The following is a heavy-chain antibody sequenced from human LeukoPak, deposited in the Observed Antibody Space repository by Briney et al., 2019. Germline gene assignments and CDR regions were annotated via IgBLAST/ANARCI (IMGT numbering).Heavy chain of an antibody. Sequence: SETLSLTCTVAGGSISGYYWSSIRQPPGKGPEWNGYIYYSGSTNYNPSLKSRVTISVDTSKNRFSLKMNSVTAADTAVYYCARLASSGWSHCDYWGQGTLVTVSS. J-gene: IGHJ4*02. D-gene: IGHD6-19*01. CDR3: ARLASSGWSHCDY. CDR1: GGSISGYY. CDR2: IYYSGST. V-gene: IGHV4-59*08.